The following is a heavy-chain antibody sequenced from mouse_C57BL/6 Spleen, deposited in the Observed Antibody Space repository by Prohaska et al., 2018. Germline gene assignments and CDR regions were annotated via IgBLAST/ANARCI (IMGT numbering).Heavy chain of an antibody. D-gene: IGHD4-1*01. CDR1: GFSLTSYA. J-gene: IGHJ2*01. Sequence: LVAPSQSLSITCTVSGFSLTSYAISWVRQPPGKGLEWLGVIWTGGGTNYNSALKSRLNISKDNSKSQVFLKINSLQIDDTARYYCARNSGAGTFDYWGQGTTLTVSS. V-gene: IGHV2-9-1*01. CDR2: IWTGGGT. CDR3: ARNSGAGTFDY.